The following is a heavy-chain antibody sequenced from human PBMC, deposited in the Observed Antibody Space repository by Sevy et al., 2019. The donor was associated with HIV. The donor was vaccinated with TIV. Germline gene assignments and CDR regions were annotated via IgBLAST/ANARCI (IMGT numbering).Heavy chain of an antibody. Sequence: GGSLRLSCAASGFTFSSYGMHWVRQAPGKGLEWVAVIWYDGSNKYYAYSVKGRFTISRDNSKNTLYLQMNSLRAEDTAVYYCARLKEDYYYYYGMDVWGQGTTVTVSS. CDR1: GFTFSSYG. CDR2: IWYDGSNK. CDR3: ARLKEDYYYYYGMDV. V-gene: IGHV3-33*01. J-gene: IGHJ6*02.